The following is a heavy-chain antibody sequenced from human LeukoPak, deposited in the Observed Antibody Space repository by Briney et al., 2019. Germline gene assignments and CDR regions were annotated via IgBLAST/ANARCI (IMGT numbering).Heavy chain of an antibody. V-gene: IGHV3-11*01. CDR3: ARSADSSGYFREITLYYFDY. CDR1: GFTFSDFY. Sequence: PGGSLRLSCAASGFTFSDFYMTWIRQAPGKGLEWVSYISNSDSTIYYADSVKGRFTISRDNAKNSLYLQMNSLRAEDTAVYYCARSADSSGYFREITLYYFDYWGQGTLVTVSS. CDR2: ISNSDSTI. J-gene: IGHJ4*02. D-gene: IGHD3-22*01.